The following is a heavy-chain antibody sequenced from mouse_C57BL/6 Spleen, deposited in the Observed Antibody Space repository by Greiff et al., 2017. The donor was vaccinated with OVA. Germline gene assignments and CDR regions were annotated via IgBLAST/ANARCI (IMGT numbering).Heavy chain of an antibody. CDR1: GYTFTGYW. CDR3: ARCRYDGDYYAMDY. D-gene: IGHD2-14*01. J-gene: IGHJ4*01. CDR2: ILPGSGST. V-gene: IGHV1-9*01. Sequence: QVQLQQSGAELMKPGASVKLSCKATGYTFTGYWIEWVKQRPGHGLEWIGEILPGSGSTNYTEKFKGKATFTADTSSNTAYMQLSSLTTEDSAIYDCARCRYDGDYYAMDYWGQGTSVTVSS.